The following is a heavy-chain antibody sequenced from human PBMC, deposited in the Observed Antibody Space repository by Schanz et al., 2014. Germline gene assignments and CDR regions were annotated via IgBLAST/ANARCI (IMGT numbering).Heavy chain of an antibody. J-gene: IGHJ5*02. CDR1: TSIFNHAW. CDR3: AAACSPVREAGAGSSFHL. CDR2: IKSKKDAETT. D-gene: IGHD6-13*01. Sequence: EVQLVESGGGLVKPGGSLRLSCAASTSIFNHAWMSWVRQAPGKGLEWLGRIKSKKDAETTDYAAPAKGTISISREDSLCTFNLQITILKLENTAVYYCAAACSPVREAGAGSSFHLWGQGTLVTVSP. V-gene: IGHV3-15*01.